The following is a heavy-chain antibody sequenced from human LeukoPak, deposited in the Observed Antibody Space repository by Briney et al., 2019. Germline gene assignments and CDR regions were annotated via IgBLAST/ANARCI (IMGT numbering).Heavy chain of an antibody. CDR2: VDRKVGET. Sequence: ASVKISCKVSGYTFTDYYMHWVQQAPGKGLEGIGLVDRKVGETIYAEKFQGRVTITADTSTDTAYMELSSLRSEDTAVYYCATSYTTGNDYWGQGTLVTVSS. CDR3: ATSYTTGNDY. V-gene: IGHV1-69-2*01. D-gene: IGHD3-16*01. J-gene: IGHJ4*02. CDR1: GYTFTDYY.